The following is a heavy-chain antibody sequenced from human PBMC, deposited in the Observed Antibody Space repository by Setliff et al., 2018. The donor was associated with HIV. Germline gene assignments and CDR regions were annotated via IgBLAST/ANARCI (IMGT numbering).Heavy chain of an antibody. D-gene: IGHD4-4*01. J-gene: IGHJ4*02. V-gene: IGHV1-18*01. Sequence: ASVKVSCKASNYTFTIYAITWMRQAPGQRPEWMGWISAYDGDTKYAQKFHNRLSMTADTSTTTAYMDLRGLTSDYTGVYYCARVGLSAVPFPTVYWGQGTLVTVSS. CDR3: ARVGLSAVPFPTVY. CDR1: NYTFTIYA. CDR2: ISAYDGDT.